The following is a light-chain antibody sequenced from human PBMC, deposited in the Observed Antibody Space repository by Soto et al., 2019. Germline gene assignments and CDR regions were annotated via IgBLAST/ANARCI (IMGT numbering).Light chain of an antibody. Sequence: EIVMTQYPATLSVSPGEGATLSCRASQSVSSELAWYHEKPDQAPSLLIFGASTRATGIPARFSGSGSGTEFTVFSSSLRSEDSAGYYCQQYDSSLWTFAQGT. CDR3: QQYDSSLWT. V-gene: IGKV3-15*01. CDR1: QSVSSE. CDR2: GAS. J-gene: IGKJ1*01.